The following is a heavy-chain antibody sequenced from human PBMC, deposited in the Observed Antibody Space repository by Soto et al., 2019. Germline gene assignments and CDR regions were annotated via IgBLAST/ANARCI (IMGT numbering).Heavy chain of an antibody. Sequence: QVQLQESGPGLVKPSETLSLTCTVSGGSVSSGSYYWSWIRQPPGKGLEWIGYIYYSGSTNYNPSLKSRVTISVDTSKNHFSLKLSSVTAADTAVYYCARDRPYYDFWSGYPHYYYGMDVWGQGTTVTVSS. J-gene: IGHJ6*02. V-gene: IGHV4-61*01. CDR1: GGSVSSGSYY. D-gene: IGHD3-3*01. CDR2: IYYSGST. CDR3: ARDRPYYDFWSGYPHYYYGMDV.